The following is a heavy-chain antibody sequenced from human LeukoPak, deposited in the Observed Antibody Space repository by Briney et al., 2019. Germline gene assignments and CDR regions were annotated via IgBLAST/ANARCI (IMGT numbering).Heavy chain of an antibody. J-gene: IGHJ6*03. CDR2: INSDGSST. Sequence: ETLSLTCTVSGGSISSSSYYWGWIRQPPGKGLVWVSSINSDGSSTSYADSVRGRFTISRDNAKNTLYLQMNSLRAEDTAVFYCARAEYYYDSSGYYPRYYNYYYMDVWGKGTTVTVSS. CDR3: ARAEYYYDSSGYYPRYYNYYYMDV. D-gene: IGHD3-22*01. CDR1: GGSISSSSYY. V-gene: IGHV3-74*01.